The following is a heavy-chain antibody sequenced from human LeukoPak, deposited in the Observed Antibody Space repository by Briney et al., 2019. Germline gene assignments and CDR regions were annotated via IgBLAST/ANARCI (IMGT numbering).Heavy chain of an antibody. J-gene: IGHJ4*02. Sequence: GGSLRLSCAASGFSFSTYVMSWVRQAPGKGLEWVSAISGSGGSTYYAGSVKGRFTISRDNSKNTLYLQMNSLRAEDTAVYYCAKVFDYGGNSGYFDYWGQGTLVTVSS. CDR2: ISGSGGST. D-gene: IGHD4-23*01. CDR1: GFSFSTYV. V-gene: IGHV3-23*01. CDR3: AKVFDYGGNSGYFDY.